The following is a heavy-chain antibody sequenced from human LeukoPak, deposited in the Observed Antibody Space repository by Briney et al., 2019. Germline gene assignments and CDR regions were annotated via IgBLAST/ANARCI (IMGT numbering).Heavy chain of an antibody. J-gene: IGHJ3*01. V-gene: IGHV6-1*01. CDR3: ARGGQGDGYSADEAFDF. CDR1: GDSVSGNSTA. D-gene: IGHD5-24*01. Sequence: SQTLSLTCAISGDSVSGNSTAYNWIRQSASRGLEWLGRTYYRSKWYNDYALSVKSRITFNPDTSKNQLSLHLNSVTPEDTAVYYCARGGQGDGYSADEAFDFWGQGTMVTVSS. CDR2: TYYRSKWYN.